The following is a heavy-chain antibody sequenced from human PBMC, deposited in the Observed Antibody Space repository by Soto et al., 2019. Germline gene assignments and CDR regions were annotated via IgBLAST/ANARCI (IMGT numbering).Heavy chain of an antibody. CDR1: GDTISTGGYT. Sequence: SETLSLTCDVSGDTISTGGYTWAWIRQPPGKALEWLGHTYHGGNTNYNPSLKSRVIISVDKSNNHFSLNLRSVTAADTTVYYCASKPKNWNIWMVYWGPGILVTVSS. CDR3: ASKPKNWNIWMVY. CDR2: TYHGGNT. D-gene: IGHD1-1*01. V-gene: IGHV4-30-2*01. J-gene: IGHJ4*02.